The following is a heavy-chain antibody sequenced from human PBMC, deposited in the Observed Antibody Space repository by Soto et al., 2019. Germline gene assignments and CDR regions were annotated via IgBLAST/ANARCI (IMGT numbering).Heavy chain of an antibody. CDR3: ARDLKMDYGEPDAFDI. D-gene: IGHD4-17*01. CDR1: GFTFSSYS. Sequence: PGGSLRLSCAASGFTFSSYSMNWVRQAPEKGLEWVSSISSSSSYIYYADSVKGRFTISRDNAKNSLYLQMNSLRAEDTAVYYCARDLKMDYGEPDAFDIWGQGTMVTVSS. CDR2: ISSSSSYI. J-gene: IGHJ3*02. V-gene: IGHV3-21*01.